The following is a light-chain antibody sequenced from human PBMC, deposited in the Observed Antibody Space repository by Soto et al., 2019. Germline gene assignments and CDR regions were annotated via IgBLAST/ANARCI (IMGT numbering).Light chain of an antibody. CDR2: DVS. CDR1: TSDVGGYNS. Sequence: QSALTQPASVSGSPGQSITISCTGTTSDVGGYNSVSWYQQHPGKAPKLMIYDVSNRPSGVSNRFSGSKSGNTASLTISGLQAEDEADYYCISYRSSSTLVFGGGTQLTVL. J-gene: IGLJ2*01. V-gene: IGLV2-14*01. CDR3: ISYRSSSTLV.